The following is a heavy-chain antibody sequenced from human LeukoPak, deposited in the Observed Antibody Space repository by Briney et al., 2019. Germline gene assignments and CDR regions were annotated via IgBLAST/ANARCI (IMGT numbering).Heavy chain of an antibody. CDR1: GFTFTNYW. CDR3: ARGRYGDYH. V-gene: IGHV3-74*01. Sequence: GGSLRLSCAASGFTFTNYWMFWVRQAPGKGLVWVSGINPDGSTTTYADSVKGRFTVSRENAKSTLYLHMNILRVEDTAVYYCARGRYGDYHWGQGILVTVSS. CDR2: INPDGSTT. D-gene: IGHD4-17*01. J-gene: IGHJ4*02.